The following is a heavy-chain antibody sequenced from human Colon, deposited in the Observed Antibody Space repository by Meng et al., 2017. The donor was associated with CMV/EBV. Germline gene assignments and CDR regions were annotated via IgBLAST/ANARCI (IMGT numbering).Heavy chain of an antibody. CDR2: LNNDGSYM. D-gene: IGHD5-18*01. Sequence: GGSLRLSCAASGSTLSSYWMHWVRQATGKGLVWVARLNNDGSYMTYADSVRGRFAISRDNAKNMVYLQMNSLTADDTAVYYCARPRDGYSPFDLWGQGTLVTVSS. CDR1: GSTLSSYW. J-gene: IGHJ4*02. V-gene: IGHV3-74*03. CDR3: ARPRDGYSPFDL.